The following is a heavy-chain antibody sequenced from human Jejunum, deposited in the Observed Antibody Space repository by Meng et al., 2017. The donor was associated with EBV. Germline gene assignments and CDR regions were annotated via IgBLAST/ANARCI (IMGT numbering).Heavy chain of an antibody. CDR3: AKDRPGYTYGFDY. V-gene: IGHV3-30*18. CDR2: ISYDGSNK. J-gene: IGHJ4*02. D-gene: IGHD5-18*01. CDR1: GFTFSSYG. Sequence: QVPLVESGGGVVQPGRSLRLSCAASGFTFSSYGMHWVRQAPGKGLEWVAVISYDGSNKYYADSVKGRFTISRDNSKNTLYLQMNSLRAEDTAVYYCAKDRPGYTYGFDYWGQGTLVTVSS.